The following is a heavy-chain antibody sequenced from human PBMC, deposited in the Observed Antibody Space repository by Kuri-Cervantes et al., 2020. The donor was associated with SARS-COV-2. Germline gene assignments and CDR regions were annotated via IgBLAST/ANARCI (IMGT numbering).Heavy chain of an antibody. V-gene: IGHV1-2*02. CDR2: INPNSGGT. J-gene: IGHJ4*02. CDR1: GYTFTGYY. CDR3: AREGRDDGGNSLTSMGYFDY. D-gene: IGHD4-23*01. Sequence: ASVKVSCKASGYTFTGYYMHWVRQAPGQGLEWMGWINPNSGGTNYAQKFQGRVTMTRDTSTSTVYMELSSLRSEDTAVYYCAREGRDDGGNSLTSMGYFDYWGQGTLVTDSS.